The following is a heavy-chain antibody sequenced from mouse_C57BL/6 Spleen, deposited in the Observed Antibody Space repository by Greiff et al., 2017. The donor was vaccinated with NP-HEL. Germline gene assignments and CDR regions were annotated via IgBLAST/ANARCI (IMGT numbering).Heavy chain of an antibody. CDR2: IYPGDGDT. J-gene: IGHJ2*01. D-gene: IGHD4-1*01. Sequence: VQLQQSGPELVKPGASVKISCKASGYAFSSSWMNWVKQRPGKGLEWIGRIYPGDGDTNYNGKFKGKATLTADKSSSTAYMQLSSLTSEDSAVYFCARSGNWDYFDYWGQGTTLTVSS. CDR1: GYAFSSSW. CDR3: ARSGNWDYFDY. V-gene: IGHV1-82*01.